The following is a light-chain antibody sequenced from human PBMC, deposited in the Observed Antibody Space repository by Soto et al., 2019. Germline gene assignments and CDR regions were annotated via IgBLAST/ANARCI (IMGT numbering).Light chain of an antibody. J-gene: IGKJ5*01. V-gene: IGKV3-15*01. CDR3: QQYNRWPIIT. CDR2: GAS. Sequence: EIVMPQSPATLSVSPGERATLSCMASQSVSRNLAWYQQKRGQAPRLLIYGASTRATGIPARFSGSGSGTEFTLTISSLQSEDFAVYYCQQYNRWPIITFGQGTRLEN. CDR1: QSVSRN.